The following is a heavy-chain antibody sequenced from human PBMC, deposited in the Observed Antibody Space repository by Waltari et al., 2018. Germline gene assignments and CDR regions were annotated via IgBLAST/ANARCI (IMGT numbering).Heavy chain of an antibody. CDR2: MRCDGSTR. CDR1: GFIFSKYD. D-gene: IGHD3-10*01. Sequence: QEHLLQSGGGVVHPGGSLRLSCEASGFIFSKYDMNWVRQAPGKGLEWVAVMRCDGSTRYYADSVKGRFTISRDNSKNTLHLQMNSLRAEDTALYYCAKDRSSDFYYGMDVWGQGTTVTVSS. V-gene: IGHV3-33*06. CDR3: AKDRSSDFYYGMDV. J-gene: IGHJ6*02.